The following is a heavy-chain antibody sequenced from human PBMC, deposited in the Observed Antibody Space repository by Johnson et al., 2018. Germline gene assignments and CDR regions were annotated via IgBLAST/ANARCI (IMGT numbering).Heavy chain of an antibody. V-gene: IGHV3-30*18. CDR2: ILYDESDK. CDR3: AKDSQGWLRLGSLAY. J-gene: IGHJ4*02. CDR1: GFTFSHYG. D-gene: IGHD5-12*01. Sequence: QVRLVESGGGVVQPGRSLRLSCVASGFTFSHYGMHWVRQAPGKGLEWLANILYDESDKYSADSVTGRFTISRDNSKSTLYLQMNSLRPEYTAVYYWAKDSQGWLRLGSLAYWGQGTLVTVSS.